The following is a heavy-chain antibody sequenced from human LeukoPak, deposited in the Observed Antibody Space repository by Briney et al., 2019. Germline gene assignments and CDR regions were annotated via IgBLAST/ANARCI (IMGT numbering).Heavy chain of an antibody. D-gene: IGHD3-10*01. CDR3: ASQAYYYGSGKSDY. J-gene: IGHJ4*02. CDR2: INHSGST. V-gene: IGHV4-34*01. Sequence: KPSETLSLTCAVYGGSFSGYYWSWIRQPPGKGLEWIGEINHSGSTNYNPSLKSRVTMSVDTSKNQFSLKLSSVTAADTAVYYCASQAYYYGSGKSDYWGQGTLVTVSS. CDR1: GGSFSGYY.